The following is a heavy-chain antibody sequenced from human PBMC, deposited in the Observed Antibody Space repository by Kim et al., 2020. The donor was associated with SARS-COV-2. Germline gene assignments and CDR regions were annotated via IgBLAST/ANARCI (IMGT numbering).Heavy chain of an antibody. V-gene: IGHV3-53*01. CDR2: IYSGGST. Sequence: GGSLRLSCAASGFIVSTNYMTWVRQAPGKGLEWVSTIYSGGSTYYADSVKGRFTISRDSSKNTLYLQMNSLRAEDTDVYYCATHSSGWPWGQGTLVTVSS. D-gene: IGHD6-19*01. CDR1: GFIVSTNY. J-gene: IGHJ4*02. CDR3: ATHSSGWP.